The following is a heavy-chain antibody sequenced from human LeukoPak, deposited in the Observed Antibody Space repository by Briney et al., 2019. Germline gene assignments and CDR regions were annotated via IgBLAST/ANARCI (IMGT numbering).Heavy chain of an antibody. J-gene: IGHJ4*02. Sequence: GGSLRLSCAASGFTFSSYSMNWVRQAPGKGLEWVSSISSSSSYIYYADSVKGRFTISRDNAKNSLYLQMNSVRAEDTAVYYCARDPYSSLRYFGWRYFFDYWGQGTLVTVSS. CDR1: GFTFSSYS. D-gene: IGHD3-9*01. CDR3: ARDPYSSLRYFGWRYFFDY. V-gene: IGHV3-21*01. CDR2: ISSSSSYI.